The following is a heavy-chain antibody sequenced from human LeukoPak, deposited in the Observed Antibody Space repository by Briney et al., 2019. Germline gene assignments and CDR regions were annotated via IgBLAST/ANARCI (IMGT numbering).Heavy chain of an antibody. CDR2: IIPIFGTA. CDR1: GGTFSSYA. V-gene: IGHV1-69*13. CDR3: ARVGYSSSRTEDAFDI. Sequence: GASVKVSCKAPGGTFSSYAISWVRQAPGQGLEWMGGIIPIFGTANYAQKFQGRVTITADESTSTAYMELSSLRSEDTAVYYCARVGYSSSRTEDAFDIWGQGTMVTVSS. J-gene: IGHJ3*02. D-gene: IGHD6-13*01.